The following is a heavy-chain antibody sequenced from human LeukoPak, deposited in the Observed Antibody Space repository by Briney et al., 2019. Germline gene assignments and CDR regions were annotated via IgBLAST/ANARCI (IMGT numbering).Heavy chain of an antibody. CDR1: GFTFSSYA. J-gene: IGHJ2*01. V-gene: IGHV3-23*01. CDR2: ISGSGGST. Sequence: PGGSLRLSCAASGFTFSSYAMSWVRQAPGKGLEWVSAISGSGGSTYYADSVKGRFTISRDNSKNTLYLQMNSLRAEDTAVYYCAKADYYDSSGYNILSQVNFDLWGRGALVTVSS. D-gene: IGHD3-22*01. CDR3: AKADYYDSSGYNILSQVNFDL.